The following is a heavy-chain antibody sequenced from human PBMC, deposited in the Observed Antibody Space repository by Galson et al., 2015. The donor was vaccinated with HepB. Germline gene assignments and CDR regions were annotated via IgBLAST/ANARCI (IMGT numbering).Heavy chain of an antibody. J-gene: IGHJ4*02. Sequence: TLSLTCSVSGASVTNPDSYWTWLRQSPGEALEWIGYISVAGFTYYNPSLESRVRILLDTSKNQFSLSLTSVTASATAVSSGAREMSYFFDGRGFFRFFESWGQGTPVSVSS. CDR3: AREMSYFFDGRGFFRFFES. V-gene: IGHV4-30-4*08. CDR1: GASVTNPDSY. CDR2: ISVAGFT. D-gene: IGHD3-9*01.